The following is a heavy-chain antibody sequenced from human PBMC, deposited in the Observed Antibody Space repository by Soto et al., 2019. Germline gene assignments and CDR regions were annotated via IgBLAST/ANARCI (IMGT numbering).Heavy chain of an antibody. CDR3: ARRRQSAAAPYWYFDL. D-gene: IGHD6-13*01. CDR1: GGSISSSRYY. V-gene: IGHV4-39*01. CDR2: IYYSGST. J-gene: IGHJ2*01. Sequence: QLQLQESGPGLVKPSETLSLTCTVSGGSISSSRYYWGWIRQPPGKGLEWIGSIYYSGSTYYNPSLKSRVTISVDTSKNQFSLKLSSVTAADTAVYYCARRRQSAAAPYWYFDLWGRGTLVTVSS.